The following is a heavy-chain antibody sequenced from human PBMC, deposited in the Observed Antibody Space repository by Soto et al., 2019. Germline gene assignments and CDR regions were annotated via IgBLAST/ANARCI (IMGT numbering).Heavy chain of an antibody. Sequence: ASVKVSFKASGYTFTSYYMHWVRQAPGQGLEWMGIINPSGGSTSYAQKLQGRVTMTRDTSTSTVYMELSSLRSEDTAVYYCARDRPGGSGSYQDLRPRTYYFDYWGQGTLVTVSS. CDR1: GYTFTSYY. V-gene: IGHV1-46*01. CDR2: INPSGGST. CDR3: ARDRPGGSGSYQDLRPRTYYFDY. J-gene: IGHJ4*02. D-gene: IGHD3-10*01.